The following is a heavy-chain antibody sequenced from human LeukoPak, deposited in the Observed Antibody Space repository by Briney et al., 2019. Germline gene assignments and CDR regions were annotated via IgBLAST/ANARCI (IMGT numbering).Heavy chain of an antibody. CDR2: INPSGNSI. D-gene: IGHD4-23*01. V-gene: IGHV3-48*01. CDR3: ARDNSVEDTAWWFDP. CDR1: GFIFSSYS. Sequence: GGSLRLSCEGSGFIFSSYSMNWVRQAPGKGLEWVSHINPSGNSIYYADSVKDRFTISRDNAKASLFLQMNSLGVEDTAVYYCARDNSVEDTAWWFDPWGQGTLVTVSS. J-gene: IGHJ5*02.